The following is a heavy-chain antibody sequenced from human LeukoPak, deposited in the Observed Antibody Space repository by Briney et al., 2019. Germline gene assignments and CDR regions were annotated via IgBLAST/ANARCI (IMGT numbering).Heavy chain of an antibody. Sequence: PGGSLRLSCAAAGFTFSSYGMHWVRQAPGKGLEWVAFIRYDGSNKYYADSVKGRFTISRDNSKNTLYLQMNSLRAEDTAVYYCATTPTAYSSSWVDAFDIWGQGTMVTVSS. CDR2: IRYDGSNK. CDR1: GFTFSSYG. CDR3: ATTPTAYSSSWVDAFDI. V-gene: IGHV3-30*02. J-gene: IGHJ3*02. D-gene: IGHD6-13*01.